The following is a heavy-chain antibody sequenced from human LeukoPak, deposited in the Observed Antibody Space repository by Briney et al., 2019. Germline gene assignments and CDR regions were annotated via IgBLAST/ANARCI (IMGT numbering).Heavy chain of an antibody. D-gene: IGHD3-3*01. CDR1: GFTISDYY. CDR3: ARDRALYYDFWRGYYGEGY. Sequence: GGSLRLSCAASGFTISDYYMSWIRKAPGNGLEWVSYISSSSTTIYYAVSVKGPFTMSTANAKTSMELQINRFKDTDTHLYSSARDRALYYDFWRGYYGEGYWGQGTLVTVSS. V-gene: IGHV3-11*04. J-gene: IGHJ4*02. CDR2: ISSSSTTI.